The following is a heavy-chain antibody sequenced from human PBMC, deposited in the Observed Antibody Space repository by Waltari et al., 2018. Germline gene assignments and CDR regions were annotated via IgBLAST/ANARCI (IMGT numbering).Heavy chain of an antibody. J-gene: IGHJ6*03. D-gene: IGHD6-6*01. V-gene: IGHV3-23*03. CDR2: IYSGGSST. CDR3: AKGGRVAARPVAYYYYYMDV. Sequence: EVQLLESGGGLVQPGGSLRLSCAASGFTFSSYAMSWVRQAPGKGLEWVSVIYSGGSSTYYSDSVKGRFTISRDNSKNTLYRQMNSLRAEDTAVYYCAKGGRVAARPVAYYYYYMDVWGKGTTVTVSS. CDR1: GFTFSSYA.